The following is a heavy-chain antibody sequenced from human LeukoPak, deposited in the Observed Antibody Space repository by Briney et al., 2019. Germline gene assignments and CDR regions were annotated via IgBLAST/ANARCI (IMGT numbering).Heavy chain of an antibody. J-gene: IGHJ6*02. D-gene: IGHD3-16*01. CDR3: ARGGGLDV. Sequence: GGSLRLSCAASGFTFSSYTMNWVRQAPGKGLEWVSSISSSSSYIYYADSVKGRFTISRDNAKNSLYLQMSNLRAEDTAVYFCARGGGLDVWGQGATVTVSS. CDR2: ISSSSSYI. V-gene: IGHV3-21*04. CDR1: GFTFSSYT.